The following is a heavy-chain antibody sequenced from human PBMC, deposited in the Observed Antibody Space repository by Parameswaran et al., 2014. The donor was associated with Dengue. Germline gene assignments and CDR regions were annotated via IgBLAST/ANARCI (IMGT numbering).Heavy chain of an antibody. V-gene: IGHV3-30-3*01. CDR2: ISYDGSNK. Sequence: VRQAPGKGLEWVAVISYDGSNKYYADSVKGRFTISRDNSKNTLYLQMNSLRAEDTAVYYCARGAYYYDSSGYSGYWGQGTLVTVSS. J-gene: IGHJ4*02. CDR3: ARGAYYYDSSGYSGY. D-gene: IGHD3-22*01.